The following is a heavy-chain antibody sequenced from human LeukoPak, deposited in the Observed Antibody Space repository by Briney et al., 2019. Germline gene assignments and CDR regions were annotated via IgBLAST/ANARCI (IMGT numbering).Heavy chain of an antibody. D-gene: IGHD2-2*01. Sequence: GGSLRLSCAASGFTFRSYTMNWVRQAPGKGLEWVSSISSSSSSIYYADSVKGRFTTSRDNAKKSLYLQMNSLRAGDTAMYYCARGFCTSTSCYSSYRGQGTLVTVSS. CDR2: ISSSSSSI. CDR1: GFTFRSYT. CDR3: ARGFCTSTSCYSSY. J-gene: IGHJ4*02. V-gene: IGHV3-21*01.